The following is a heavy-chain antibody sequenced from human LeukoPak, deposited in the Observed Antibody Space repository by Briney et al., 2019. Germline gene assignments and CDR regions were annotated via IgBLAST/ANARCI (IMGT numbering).Heavy chain of an antibody. CDR3: ARIPRITIFGVVFASDYYYMDV. CDR2: ISSSSSTI. V-gene: IGHV3-48*04. D-gene: IGHD3-3*01. Sequence: GGSLRLSCAASGFTFSSYSMNWVRQAPGKGLEWVSYISSSSSTIYYADSVKGRFTISRDNAKNSLYLQMNSLRAEDTAVYYCARIPRITIFGVVFASDYYYMDVWGKGTTVTVSS. J-gene: IGHJ6*03. CDR1: GFTFSSYS.